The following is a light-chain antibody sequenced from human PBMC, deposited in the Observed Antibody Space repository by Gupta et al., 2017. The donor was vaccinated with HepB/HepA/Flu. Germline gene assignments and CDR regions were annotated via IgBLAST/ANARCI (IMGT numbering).Light chain of an antibody. CDR2: EVS. V-gene: IGLV2-8*02. CDR1: SADVGGYNY. J-gene: IGLJ1*01. CDR3: SSNAGNNNYV. Sequence: SAMPQPPTASRPTRPSVTTSGAGTSADVGGYNYVSWYQQHPGKAPNLLICEVSKRPAGVTVRFSGCKSGNTASLTVSGRQAADEDNYYCSSNAGNNNYVFGTGTEVTVL.